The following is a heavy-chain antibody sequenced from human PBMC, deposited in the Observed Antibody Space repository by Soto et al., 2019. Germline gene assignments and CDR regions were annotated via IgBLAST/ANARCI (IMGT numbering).Heavy chain of an antibody. V-gene: IGHV4-61*01. D-gene: IGHD3-22*01. CDR1: GGSVSSGSYY. CDR3: ARCSLSYDSSLNAFDI. Sequence: QVQLQESGPGLVKPSETLSLTCTVSGGSVSSGSYYWSWIRQPPGKGLEWIGYIYYSGSTNYNPSLKSRVTISVDTYKNQCSLKLSAVTAADTTVYYCARCSLSYDSSLNAFDIWGQGTMVTVSS. J-gene: IGHJ3*02. CDR2: IYYSGST.